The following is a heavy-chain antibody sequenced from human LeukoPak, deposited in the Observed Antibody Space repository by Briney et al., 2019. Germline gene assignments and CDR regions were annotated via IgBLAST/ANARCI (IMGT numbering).Heavy chain of an antibody. V-gene: IGHV1-2*02. D-gene: IGHD6-13*01. J-gene: IGHJ4*02. CDR3: VREAIGSTWKSFDH. CDR1: GGTFTDYY. Sequence: ASVKVSCKSSGGTFTDYYIHWVRQAPGQGLEWMGNVNLDNGGTNYAQKFQGRVTMTRDTSITTAYMELNSLRFDDTAVYYCVREAIGSTWKSFDHWGQGTLVTASS. CDR2: VNLDNGGT.